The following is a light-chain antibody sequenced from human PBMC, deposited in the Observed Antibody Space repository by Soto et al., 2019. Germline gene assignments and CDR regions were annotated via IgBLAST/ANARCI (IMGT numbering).Light chain of an antibody. V-gene: IGLV2-18*02. CDR3: SSHTSSGTYV. CDR1: SSDVGSYNR. J-gene: IGLJ1*01. CDR2: EVS. Sequence: QSVLTQPPSASGSPGQSVTISCTGTSSDVGSYNRVSWFQQPPNTAPKLMIYEVSNRPSGVPDRFSGSKSGNTASLTISGLQAEDEADYYCSSHTSSGTYVFGTGTKVTVL.